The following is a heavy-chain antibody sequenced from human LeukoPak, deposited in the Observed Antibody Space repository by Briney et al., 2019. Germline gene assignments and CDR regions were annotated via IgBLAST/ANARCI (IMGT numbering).Heavy chain of an antibody. V-gene: IGHV4-59*01. CDR3: ARGHYDFWSGYLYGMDV. Sequence: PSETLSLTCTVSGGSISSYYWSWIRQPPGKGLEWIGYIYYSGSTNYNPSLKSRVTISVDTSKNQFSLKLSSVTAADTAVYYCARGHYDFWSGYLYGMDVWGQGTTVTVSS. J-gene: IGHJ6*02. CDR2: IYYSGST. D-gene: IGHD3-3*01. CDR1: GGSISSYY.